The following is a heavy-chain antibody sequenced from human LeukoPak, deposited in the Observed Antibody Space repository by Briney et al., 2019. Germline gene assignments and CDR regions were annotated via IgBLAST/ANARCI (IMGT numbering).Heavy chain of an antibody. Sequence: GRSLRLSCAASGFNFNSHGMHWVRQAPGKGLEWVALIPSDGSYTYYADSVKGRFTISRDNSKNTLSLQMNSVRPDDTAVYYCAKDRYGDYGPFDNWGQGTMVTVSS. CDR2: IPSDGSYT. V-gene: IGHV3-30*18. D-gene: IGHD4-17*01. CDR1: GFNFNSHG. CDR3: AKDRYGDYGPFDN. J-gene: IGHJ3*02.